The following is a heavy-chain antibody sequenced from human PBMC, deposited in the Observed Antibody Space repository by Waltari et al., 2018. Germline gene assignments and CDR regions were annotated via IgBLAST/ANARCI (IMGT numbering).Heavy chain of an antibody. CDR2: ISFDGSHK. CDR3: AKEGATTDRNYYYYYMDV. V-gene: IGHV3-30*18. J-gene: IGHJ6*03. Sequence: QVQLVESGGGVVQPGRSLRLSCAASGFTFRSYGMHWVRQAPGKGLEWVAVISFDGSHKNYVDSVKGRFTISRDNSKNALYLQMNSLRAEDTAVYYCAKEGATTDRNYYYYYMDVWGKGTTVTVSS. CDR1: GFTFRSYG. D-gene: IGHD5-12*01.